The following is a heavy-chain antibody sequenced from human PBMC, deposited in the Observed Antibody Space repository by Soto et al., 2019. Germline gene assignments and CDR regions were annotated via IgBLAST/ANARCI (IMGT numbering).Heavy chain of an antibody. CDR3: ARDGKEPFTIFGAVKLGDYYYYGMDV. D-gene: IGHD3-3*01. CDR1: GFIFSHYA. Sequence: GGSLRLSCTASGFIFSHYAMNWVRQGPGKGLEWVSVIGGEAVSTKCADSVKGRCTVSRDNSKNTMYLQLDSLRAEDKAMYYCARDGKEPFTIFGAVKLGDYYYYGMDVWGQGTTVTVSS. CDR2: IGGEAVST. V-gene: IGHV3-23*01. J-gene: IGHJ6*02.